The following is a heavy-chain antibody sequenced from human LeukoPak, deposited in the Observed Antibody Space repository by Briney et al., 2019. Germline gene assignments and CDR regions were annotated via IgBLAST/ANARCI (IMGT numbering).Heavy chain of an antibody. D-gene: IGHD6-19*01. J-gene: IGHJ4*02. CDR1: GFTFSSYE. Sequence: GGSLRLSCAASGFTFSSYEMNWVRQAPGKGLEWVSYISSSGSTIYYADSVKGRFTISRDNAKNSLYLQMNSLRAEDTAVYYCARTSSGWDNVDYWGQGTLVTVSS. CDR3: ARTSSGWDNVDY. CDR2: ISSSGSTI. V-gene: IGHV3-48*03.